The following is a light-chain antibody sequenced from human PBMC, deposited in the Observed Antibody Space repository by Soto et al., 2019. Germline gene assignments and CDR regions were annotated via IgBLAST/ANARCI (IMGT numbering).Light chain of an antibody. J-gene: IGKJ2*01. CDR3: QQYDSPPMYS. CDR2: KTS. V-gene: IGKV1-5*03. Sequence: DIQMTQSPSTLSASVGDRVTITCRARQNIVNWLAWYQQKPGKAPNLLIYKTSTLKRGVPSRFSGSGSGTEFTLTISSLQPDDFAKYYCQQYDSPPMYSFGQGTKVEI. CDR1: QNIVNW.